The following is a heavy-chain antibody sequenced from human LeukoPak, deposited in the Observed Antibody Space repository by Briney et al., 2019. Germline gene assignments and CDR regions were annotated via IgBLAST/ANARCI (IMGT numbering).Heavy chain of an antibody. CDR2: IYYSGST. CDR3: ARDRYYYDSSGVALDY. V-gene: IGHV4-59*12. D-gene: IGHD3-22*01. Sequence: PSETLSLTCTVSGGSISSYYWSWIRQPPGKGLEWIGYIYYSGSTNYNPSLKSRVTISVDTSKNQFSLKLSSVTAADTAVYYCARDRYYYDSSGVALDYWGQGTLVTVSS. CDR1: GGSISSYY. J-gene: IGHJ4*02.